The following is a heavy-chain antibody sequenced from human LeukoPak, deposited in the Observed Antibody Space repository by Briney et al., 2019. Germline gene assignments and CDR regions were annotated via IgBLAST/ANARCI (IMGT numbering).Heavy chain of an antibody. CDR1: GGSISSYY. Sequence: PSETLSLTCPVSGGSISSYYWSWIRQPPGKGLEWIGYIYYSGSTNYNPSLKSRVTISVDTSKNQFSLKLSSVTAADTAVYYCAGTYYYDSSGYYYELPFDYWGQGTLVTVSS. J-gene: IGHJ4*02. CDR2: IYYSGST. CDR3: AGTYYYDSSGYYYELPFDY. V-gene: IGHV4-59*01. D-gene: IGHD3-22*01.